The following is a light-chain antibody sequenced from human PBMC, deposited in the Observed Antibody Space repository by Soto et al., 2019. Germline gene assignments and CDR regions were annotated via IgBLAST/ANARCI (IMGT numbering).Light chain of an antibody. J-gene: IGLJ3*02. CDR1: SSNIGNNY. CDR3: ATWDSALTAVV. CDR2: DNN. V-gene: IGLV1-51*01. Sequence: QSVLTQPPSVSAAPGQKVTISCSGSSSNIGNNYVSWYRQLPGTVPKVLIYDNNKRPSGIPDRFSGSKSDTSATLGITGLLTGDEADYYCATWDSALTAVVFGGGTKLTVL.